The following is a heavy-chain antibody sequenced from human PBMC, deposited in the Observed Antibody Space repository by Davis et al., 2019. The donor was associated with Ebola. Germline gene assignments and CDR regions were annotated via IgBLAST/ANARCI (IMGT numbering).Heavy chain of an antibody. CDR2: FNHSGST. J-gene: IGHJ4*02. V-gene: IGHV4-34*01. D-gene: IGHD6-19*01. Sequence: SETLSLTCAVYGGSFSGYYWSWIRQPPGKGLEWIGEFNHSGSTNYNPSLKSRVTIPVDTSKNQFSLKLSSVTAADTAVYYCARHRVSSGWLDYWGQGTLVTVSS. CDR3: ARHRVSSGWLDY. CDR1: GGSFSGYY.